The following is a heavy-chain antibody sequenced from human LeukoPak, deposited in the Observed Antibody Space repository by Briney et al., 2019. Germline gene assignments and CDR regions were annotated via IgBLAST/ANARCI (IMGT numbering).Heavy chain of an antibody. CDR2: IYHSGST. Sequence: ASETLSLTCAVSGYSVSSGYYWGWIRQPPGKGLEWIGSIYHSGSTYYNPSLKSRVTISVDTSKNQFSLKLTSVTAADTAVYYWARHRHIVVVVAASDSFAYWGQGTLVTVSS. CDR1: GYSVSSGYY. V-gene: IGHV4-38-2*01. CDR3: ARHRHIVVVVAASDSFAY. D-gene: IGHD2-15*01. J-gene: IGHJ4*02.